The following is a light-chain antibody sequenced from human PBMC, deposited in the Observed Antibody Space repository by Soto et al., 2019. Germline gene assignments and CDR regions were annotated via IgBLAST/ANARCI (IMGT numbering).Light chain of an antibody. Sequence: DIQMTQSPSSLSASVGDRVTITCRASQSISSCLNWYQQKPGKAPKLLIYAASSLQSGVPSRFSGSGSGTDFTPTISSLQPEDFATYYCQQSYSTPRTFGQGTKLEIK. J-gene: IGKJ2*01. CDR2: AAS. V-gene: IGKV1-39*01. CDR1: QSISSC. CDR3: QQSYSTPRT.